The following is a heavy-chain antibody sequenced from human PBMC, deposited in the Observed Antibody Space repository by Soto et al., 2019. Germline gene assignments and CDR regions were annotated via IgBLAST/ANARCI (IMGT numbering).Heavy chain of an antibody. D-gene: IGHD3-10*01. J-gene: IGHJ4*02. V-gene: IGHV4-30-2*01. Sequence: QLQLQESGSGLVKPSQTLSLTCAVSGGSISSGGYSWSWIRQPPGKGLEWIGYIYHSGSTYYNPSLKSRVTISVDRSKNQFSLKLSSVTAADTAVYYCARGPSSRPWYYYGSGKDGYYFDYWGQGTLVTVSS. CDR2: IYHSGST. CDR3: ARGPSSRPWYYYGSGKDGYYFDY. CDR1: GGSISSGGYS.